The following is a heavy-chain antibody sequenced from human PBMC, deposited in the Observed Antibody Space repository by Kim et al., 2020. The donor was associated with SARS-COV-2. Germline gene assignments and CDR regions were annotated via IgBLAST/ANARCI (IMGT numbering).Heavy chain of an antibody. J-gene: IGHJ4*02. CDR3: ARDSAPEEPFGGLDD. D-gene: IGHD3-10*01. CDR1: GFTFSSYA. Sequence: GGSLRLSCAASGFTFSSYAMQWVRQAPGKGLEWVAVISYDESNKKYADSVKGRFTISRDNSKNTLYLQMNSLRAEDTSVYYCARDSAPEEPFGGLDDWGQGTLVTVSS. CDR2: ISYDESNK. V-gene: IGHV3-30*04.